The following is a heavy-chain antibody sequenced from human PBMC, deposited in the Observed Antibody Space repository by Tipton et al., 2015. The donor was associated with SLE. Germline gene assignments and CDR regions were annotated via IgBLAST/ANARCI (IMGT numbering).Heavy chain of an antibody. CDR2: INHSGST. J-gene: IGHJ4*02. V-gene: IGHV4-34*01. CDR3: ARHGSKWVVPAAIVY. CDR1: GGSFSGYY. Sequence: TLSLTCAVYGGSFSGYYWSWIRQPPGKGLEWIGEINHSGSTNYNPSLKSRVTMSVDTSKNQFSLKLSSVTAADTAVYYCARHGSKWVVPAAIVYWGQGTLVTVSS. D-gene: IGHD2-2*01.